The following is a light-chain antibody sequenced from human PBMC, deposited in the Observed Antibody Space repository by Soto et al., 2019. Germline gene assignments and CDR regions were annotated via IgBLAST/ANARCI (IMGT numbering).Light chain of an antibody. CDR2: GAS. J-gene: IGKJ5*01. CDR1: QSVHTF. CDR3: HQRSNWPPDT. V-gene: IGKV3-11*01. Sequence: EIVLTQSPDTLSLSPGEGASLSCRASQSVHTFLAWYQQNPGQAPRLLIYGASTRATGVPARFSGSGSGTDFTLTISSLEPEDLAVYYCHQRSNWPPDTVGQGTRLEIK.